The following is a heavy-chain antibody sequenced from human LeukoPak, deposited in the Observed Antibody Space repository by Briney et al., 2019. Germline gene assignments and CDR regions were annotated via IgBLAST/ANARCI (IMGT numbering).Heavy chain of an antibody. V-gene: IGHV3-20*04. Sequence: GGSLRLSCAASGFTFDDYGMTWVRQAPGKGLEWVFDINWNGGSIGYADSVKGRFTVSRDNAKNSLYLQMNSLRAEDTAFYYCAREKYDSSGYYTDNYYFDYWGQGTLVTVSS. D-gene: IGHD3-22*01. CDR1: GFTFDDYG. CDR3: AREKYDSSGYYTDNYYFDY. J-gene: IGHJ4*02. CDR2: INWNGGSI.